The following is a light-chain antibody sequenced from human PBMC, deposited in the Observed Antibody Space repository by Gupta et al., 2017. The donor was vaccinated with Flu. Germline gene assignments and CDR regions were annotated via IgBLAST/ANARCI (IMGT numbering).Light chain of an antibody. CDR3: QQYEKWAPLFT. J-gene: IGKJ2*01. CDR1: QSVSSS. CDR2: SAS. V-gene: IGKV3-15*01. Sequence: VSVSSGASATLTCSARQSVSSSLAWYEQRPRQAPRLLIYSASTRATEVPGRSSGSGAGTEVTLTISSMQSEDFAVYDCQQYEKWAPLFTFGQGTKVEI.